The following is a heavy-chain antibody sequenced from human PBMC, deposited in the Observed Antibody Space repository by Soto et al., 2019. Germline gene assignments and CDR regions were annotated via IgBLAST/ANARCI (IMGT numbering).Heavy chain of an antibody. CDR3: ARLAYYYDSSGYYCLDY. D-gene: IGHD3-22*01. V-gene: IGHV2-70*11. CDR1: GFSLSTSGMC. J-gene: IGHJ4*02. CDR2: IDWDDDK. Sequence: SGPTLVNPTQTLTLTCTFSGFSLSTSGMCVSWIRQPPGKALEWLARIDWDDDKYYSTSLKTRLTISKDTSKNQVVLTMTNMDPVDTATYYCARLAYYYDSSGYYCLDYWGQGTLVTVSS.